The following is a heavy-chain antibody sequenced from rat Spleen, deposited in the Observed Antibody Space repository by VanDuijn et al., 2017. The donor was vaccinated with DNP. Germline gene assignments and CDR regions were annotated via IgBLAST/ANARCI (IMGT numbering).Heavy chain of an antibody. CDR3: ARWGNYGSYDFDY. CDR2: IGSDAYAP. J-gene: IGHJ2*01. CDR1: RFSFSDYY. Sequence: EVQLVESGGGLVQPGRSLKLSCAASRFSFSDYYMAWVRQAPTKGLEWVAYIGSDAYAPYYGDSVRGRFTISRDIAKSTLHLQMNSLRSEDTATYYCARWGNYGSYDFDYWGQGVLVTVSS. D-gene: IGHD1-3*01. V-gene: IGHV5-22*01.